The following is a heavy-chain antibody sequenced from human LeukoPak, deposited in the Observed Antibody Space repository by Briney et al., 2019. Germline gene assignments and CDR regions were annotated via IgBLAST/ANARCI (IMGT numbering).Heavy chain of an antibody. Sequence: PGGSLRLSCAASGFTFSTYSMNWVRQAPGKGLEWVSYISSSLSTIYYADSVKGRFTISRDNSNNTLYVQMNSLRVEDTAIYYCAKGSRSSYYYGVDVWGQGTTVTVSS. CDR1: GFTFSTYS. J-gene: IGHJ6*02. V-gene: IGHV3-48*01. CDR2: ISSSLSTI. D-gene: IGHD3-10*01. CDR3: AKGSRSSYYYGVDV.